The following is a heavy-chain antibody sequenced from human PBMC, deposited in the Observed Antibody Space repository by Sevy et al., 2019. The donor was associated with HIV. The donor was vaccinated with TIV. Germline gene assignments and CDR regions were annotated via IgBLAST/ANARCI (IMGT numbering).Heavy chain of an antibody. D-gene: IGHD1-26*01. Sequence: GGSLRLSCAASGFTFSSYAMHWVRQAPGKGLEWVAVISYDGSNKSYADSVKGRFTISRDNSKNTLYLQMNSLRAEDTAVYYCARVGRTLDYWGQGTLVTVSS. J-gene: IGHJ4*02. V-gene: IGHV3-30*04. CDR1: GFTFSSYA. CDR2: ISYDGSNK. CDR3: ARVGRTLDY.